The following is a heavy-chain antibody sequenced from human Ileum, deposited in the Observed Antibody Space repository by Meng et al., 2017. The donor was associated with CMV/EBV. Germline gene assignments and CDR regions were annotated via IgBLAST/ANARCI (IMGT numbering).Heavy chain of an antibody. Sequence: ASVKVSCKASGYSFSSYGFGWVRQAPGQGLEWMGWISVYNGNTNYTQKFQGRLTMTTDTSTGTAYMELRSLRSDDTAVYFCARGRKPSVMVYALGVGRGYYFDYWGQGTLVTVSS. D-gene: IGHD2-8*01. CDR3: ARGRKPSVMVYALGVGRGYYFDY. V-gene: IGHV1-18*01. CDR2: ISVYNGNT. J-gene: IGHJ4*02. CDR1: GYSFSSYG.